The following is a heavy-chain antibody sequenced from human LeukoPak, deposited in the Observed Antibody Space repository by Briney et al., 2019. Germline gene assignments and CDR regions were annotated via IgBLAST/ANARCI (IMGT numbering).Heavy chain of an antibody. CDR3: ARVKRKYQLLKPLHETPSHYFDY. CDR1: GGSITSNTYF. D-gene: IGHD2-2*01. V-gene: IGHV4-39*07. CDR2: IYYSGST. Sequence: PSETLSLTCIVSGGSITSNTYFWDWIRQTPGKGLEWIGSIYYSGSTYYNPSLKSRVTISLDTSKKQFSLKLSSVTAADTAMYYCARVKRKYQLLKPLHETPSHYFDYWGQGTLVTVSS. J-gene: IGHJ4*02.